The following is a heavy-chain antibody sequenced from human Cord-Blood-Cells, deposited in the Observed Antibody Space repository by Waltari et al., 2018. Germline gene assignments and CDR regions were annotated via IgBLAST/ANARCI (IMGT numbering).Heavy chain of an antibody. CDR2: ISSSGSTI. CDR1: GFTFSSYE. J-gene: IGHJ3*02. Sequence: EVQLVESGGGLVQPGGSLRLSCAASGFTFSSYEMNWVRQAPGKGPEWVSYISSSGSTIYHADSVKGRFTISRDNAKNSLYLQMNSLRAEDTAVYYCAPGIAAAGFDIWGQGTMVTVSS. D-gene: IGHD6-13*01. CDR3: APGIAAAGFDI. V-gene: IGHV3-48*03.